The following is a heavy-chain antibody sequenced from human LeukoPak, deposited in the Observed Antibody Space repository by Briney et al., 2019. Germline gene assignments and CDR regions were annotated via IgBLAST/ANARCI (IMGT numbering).Heavy chain of an antibody. CDR1: GFTVSYNY. CDR3: VRDLREQQLATYYLDL. CDR2: IYSGGNT. J-gene: IGHJ2*01. D-gene: IGHD6-13*01. V-gene: IGHV3-53*04. Sequence: PGGSLRLSCAASGFTVSYNYIYWVRQAPGKGLEWVSVIYSGGNTYYADSVKGRLTISRHNSRNTVYLQMSSLRAEDTAVYYCVRDLREQQLATYYLDLWGRGTLVTVSS.